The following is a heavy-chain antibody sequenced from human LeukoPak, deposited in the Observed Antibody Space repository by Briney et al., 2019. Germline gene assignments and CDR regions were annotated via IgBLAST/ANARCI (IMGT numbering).Heavy chain of an antibody. CDR2: IYHSGST. Sequence: PSETLSLTCAVSGYSISSGYYWGWIRQPPGKGLEWIGSIYHSGSTYYNPSHKSRVTISVDTSKNQFSLKLSSVTAADTAVYYCARLRYGDYCFDYWGQGTLVTVSS. V-gene: IGHV4-38-2*01. J-gene: IGHJ4*02. D-gene: IGHD4-17*01. CDR1: GYSISSGYY. CDR3: ARLRYGDYCFDY.